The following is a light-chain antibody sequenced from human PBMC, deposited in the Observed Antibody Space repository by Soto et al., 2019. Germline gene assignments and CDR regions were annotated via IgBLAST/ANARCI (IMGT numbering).Light chain of an antibody. Sequence: EKVMTQSPATLSVSPGERATLSCRASQNVTTRLAWYQQKPGQAPRLLIYDAFTRATGIPARFSGSASGTEFTLTISSLQSVDFAVYYCQQYDEWPLTFGGGTKVEIK. CDR2: DAF. CDR3: QQYDEWPLT. J-gene: IGKJ4*01. CDR1: QNVTTR. V-gene: IGKV3-15*01.